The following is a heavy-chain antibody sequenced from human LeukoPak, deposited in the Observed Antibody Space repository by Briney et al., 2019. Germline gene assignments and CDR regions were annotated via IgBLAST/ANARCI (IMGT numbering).Heavy chain of an antibody. J-gene: IGHJ4*02. V-gene: IGHV3-33*01. CDR1: GFTFGRYG. CDR2: IWYDGSHK. CDR3: ARGRGDCSTTSCYIDY. Sequence: GGSLRLSCAASGFTFGRYGMHWVRQPPGQGLEWVACIWYDGSHKDYADSVKGRFTISGDNSKNTLFLQMNSLRAEDTAVYFCARGRGDCSTTSCYIDYWGQGTLVTVSS. D-gene: IGHD2-2*01.